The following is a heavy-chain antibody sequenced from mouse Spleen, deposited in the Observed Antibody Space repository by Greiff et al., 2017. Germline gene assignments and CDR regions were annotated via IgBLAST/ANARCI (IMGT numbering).Heavy chain of an antibody. CDR2: IRNKANGYTT. CDR3: ARSSYYGDAMDY. D-gene: IGHD1-1*01. Sequence: EVQLVESGGGLVQPGGSLSLSCAASGFTFTDYYMSWVRQPPGKALEWLGFIRNKANGYTTEYSASVKGRFTISRDNSQSILYLQMNALRAEDSATYYCARSSYYGDAMDYWGQGTSVTVSS. CDR1: GFTFTDYY. V-gene: IGHV7-3*01. J-gene: IGHJ4*01.